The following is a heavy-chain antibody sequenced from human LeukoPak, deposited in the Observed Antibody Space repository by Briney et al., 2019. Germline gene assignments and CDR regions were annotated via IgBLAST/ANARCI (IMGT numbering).Heavy chain of an antibody. CDR1: GDSISTNH. CDR3: AKDRKIGLKYVYYYGMDV. CDR2: ISGSGDRT. D-gene: IGHD1-14*01. J-gene: IGHJ6*02. V-gene: IGHV3-23*01. Sequence: ETLSLTCAVSGDSISTNHWWSWVRQAPGKGLEWVSAISGSGDRTYYADSVKGRFTISRDNSKNTLYLQMNSLRAEDTAVYYCAKDRKIGLKYVYYYGMDVWGQGTTVTVSS.